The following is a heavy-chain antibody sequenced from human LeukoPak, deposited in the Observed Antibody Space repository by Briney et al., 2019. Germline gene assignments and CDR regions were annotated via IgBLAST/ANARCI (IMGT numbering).Heavy chain of an antibody. CDR3: AGSVQAIRITIFGVVPYGMDV. CDR2: IYYSGST. V-gene: IGHV4-30-4*01. CDR1: GGSISSGDYY. Sequence: SETLSLTCTVSGGSISSGDYYWSWIRQPPGKGLEWIGYIYYSGSTYYNPSLKSRVTISVDTSKNQFSLKLSSVTAADTAVYYCAGSVQAIRITIFGVVPYGMDVWGQGTTVTVSS. D-gene: IGHD3-3*01. J-gene: IGHJ6*02.